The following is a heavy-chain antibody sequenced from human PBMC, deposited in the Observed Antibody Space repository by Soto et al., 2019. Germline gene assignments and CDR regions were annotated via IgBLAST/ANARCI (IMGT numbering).Heavy chain of an antibody. V-gene: IGHV4-59*01. CDR1: RGSIIDYY. CDR3: ARGTWERLDY. Sequence: SEILCLTCTVSRGSIIDYYGSWIRQPPGKGLEWVGYIYYSGSTNYNPSLKSRITISVDTSKNHFSLKLSSVTAADTAVYYCARGTWERLDYWSQGTLVTVSS. J-gene: IGHJ4*02. D-gene: IGHD1-26*01. CDR2: IYYSGST.